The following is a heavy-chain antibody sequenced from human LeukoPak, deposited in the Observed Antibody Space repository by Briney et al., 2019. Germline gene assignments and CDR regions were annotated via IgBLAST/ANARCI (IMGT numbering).Heavy chain of an antibody. V-gene: IGHV4-34*01. D-gene: IGHD3-22*01. CDR3: ASKSTGPYYYDSSGPS. J-gene: IGHJ5*02. Sequence: PSETLSLTCAVYGGTLSDYYWNWLRQPPRKGLEWVGEVNHSGSTNYNPPLKSRVTISVDASKNQFSLRLTSVTAADTPVYYCASKSTGPYYYDSSGPSWGQGTRVTVSS. CDR2: VNHSGST. CDR1: GGTLSDYY.